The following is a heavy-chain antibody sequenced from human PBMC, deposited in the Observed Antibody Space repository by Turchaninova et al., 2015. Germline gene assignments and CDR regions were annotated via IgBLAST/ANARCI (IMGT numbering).Heavy chain of an antibody. Sequence: QVHVVPSGAEVKRPGASVQVSCKASGHPFPSYAIHCVRQAPGQGLEWGGWINCGNGHTQHSQKFQGRVSITTAYMELSSLRSEDTAVYYCTVVPSADYYYAGMDVWGQGTTVTVSS. V-gene: IGHV1-3*01. J-gene: IGHJ6*02. CDR2: INCGNGHT. D-gene: IGHD3-22*01. CDR1: GHPFPSYA. CDR3: TVVPSADYYYAGMDV.